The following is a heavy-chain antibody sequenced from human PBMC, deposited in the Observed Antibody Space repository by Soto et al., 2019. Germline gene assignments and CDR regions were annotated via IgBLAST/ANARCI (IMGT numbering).Heavy chain of an antibody. Sequence: EVQLVESGGGLVKPGGSLRLSCAASGFTFSSYTMNWVRQAPGKGLEWVSSISSGSGYIYYTDSLKGRFTISRDNAKNSRYLQMNSLRTEDTAVYNCARETYGQLDYWGQGTLVTVSS. J-gene: IGHJ4*02. CDR3: ARETYGQLDY. CDR2: ISSGSGYI. D-gene: IGHD3-10*01. CDR1: GFTFSSYT. V-gene: IGHV3-21*01.